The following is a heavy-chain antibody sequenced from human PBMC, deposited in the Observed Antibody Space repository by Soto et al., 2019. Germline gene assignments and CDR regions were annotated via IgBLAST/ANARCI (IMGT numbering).Heavy chain of an antibody. Sequence: SETLSLTCVVSNFSISSGYYWGWIRQSPGKGLEWIASIYRSGTTSYNPSLKSRVTISVDPSKNQFSLMLTAVTAADTAVYYCARNHSGSYYSVFNYWGRGSLVTVSS. CDR3: ARNHSGSYYSVFNY. V-gene: IGHV4-38-2*01. D-gene: IGHD1-26*01. CDR2: IYRSGTT. CDR1: NFSISSGYY. J-gene: IGHJ4*02.